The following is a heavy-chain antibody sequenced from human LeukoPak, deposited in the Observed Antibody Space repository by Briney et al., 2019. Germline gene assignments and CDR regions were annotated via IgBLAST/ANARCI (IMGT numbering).Heavy chain of an antibody. D-gene: IGHD6-13*01. CDR3: AKGWYSSSYARGPFDP. J-gene: IGHJ5*02. Sequence: GGSLRLSCAASGFTFSSYEMNWVRQAPGKGLEWVSYISSSGSTIYYADSVKGRFTISRDNAKNSLYLQMNSLRAEDTALYYCAKGWYSSSYARGPFDPWGQGTLVTVSS. V-gene: IGHV3-48*03. CDR2: ISSSGSTI. CDR1: GFTFSSYE.